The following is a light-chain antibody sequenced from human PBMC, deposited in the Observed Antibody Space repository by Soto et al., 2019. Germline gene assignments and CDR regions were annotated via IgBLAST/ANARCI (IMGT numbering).Light chain of an antibody. CDR2: GAS. V-gene: IGKV3-15*01. J-gene: IGKJ1*01. Sequence: EIVLTQSPGTLSLSPGERATLSCRASQSVSGNLAWYQQKPGQAPRPLIYGASTRASAIPARFSGSGSGTDFTLTISSLQSEDFAVYYCQQFNNWPRTFGQGTKVHIK. CDR1: QSVSGN. CDR3: QQFNNWPRT.